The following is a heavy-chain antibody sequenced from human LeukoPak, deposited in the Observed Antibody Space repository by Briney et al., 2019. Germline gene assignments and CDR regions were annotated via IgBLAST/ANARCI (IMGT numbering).Heavy chain of an antibody. CDR3: ASDSYSPEHFQH. Sequence: GGSLRLSCAASGFTFTNAWMNWVRQVPGKGLEWVGRIKSQSDGGTTDYAAPVKGRFTIPRDNSKNTLYLQMNSLRAEDTAVYYCASDSYSPEHFQHWGQGTLVTVSS. CDR1: GFTFTNAW. J-gene: IGHJ1*01. CDR2: IKSQSDGGTT. D-gene: IGHD2-21*02. V-gene: IGHV3-15*01.